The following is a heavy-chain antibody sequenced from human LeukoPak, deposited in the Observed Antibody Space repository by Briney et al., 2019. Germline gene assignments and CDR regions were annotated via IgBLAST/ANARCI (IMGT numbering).Heavy chain of an antibody. CDR1: GFTFDDYV. CDR3: AKDWFRGSGDAFDI. J-gene: IGHJ3*02. V-gene: IGHV3-43D*03. CDR2: ISWDSSST. D-gene: IGHD3-10*01. Sequence: PGGSLRLSCAASGFTFDDYVMHWVRQAPGKGLEWVSLISWDSSSTYYADSVKGRFTISRDNSKNSLYLQMNSLRAEDTALYYCAKDWFRGSGDAFDIWGQGTMVTVSS.